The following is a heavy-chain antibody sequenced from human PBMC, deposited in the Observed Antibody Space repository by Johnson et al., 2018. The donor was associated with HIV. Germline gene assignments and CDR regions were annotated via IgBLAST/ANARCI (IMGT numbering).Heavy chain of an antibody. CDR2: INADGSRT. Sequence: VQLVESGGDLVQPGGSLRLSCVVSGFTFSHYWMEWVRQAPGEGLVWVSRINADGSRTTYADSVKGRFTISRDNAKKSLYLQMNRLRAEDTAVYYCARDSTPWGGDYVGYGFDIWGQGTMVTVSS. J-gene: IGHJ3*02. D-gene: IGHD4-17*01. CDR1: GFTFSHYW. V-gene: IGHV3-74*03. CDR3: ARDSTPWGGDYVGYGFDI.